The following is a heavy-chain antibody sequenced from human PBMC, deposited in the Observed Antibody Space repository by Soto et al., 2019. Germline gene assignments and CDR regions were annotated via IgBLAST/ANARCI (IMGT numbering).Heavy chain of an antibody. D-gene: IGHD2-2*01. CDR2: IIPIFGTA. CDR1: GGTFSSYA. CDR3: ARGEGRPLVVVPAAIYYGMDV. J-gene: IGHJ6*02. V-gene: IGHV1-69*01. Sequence: VQLVQSGAEVKKPGSSVKVSCKASGGTFSSYAISWVRQAPGQGLEWMGGIIPIFGTANYAQKFQGRVTITADESTSTAYMELSSLRSEDTAVYYCARGEGRPLVVVPAAIYYGMDVWGQGTTVTVSS.